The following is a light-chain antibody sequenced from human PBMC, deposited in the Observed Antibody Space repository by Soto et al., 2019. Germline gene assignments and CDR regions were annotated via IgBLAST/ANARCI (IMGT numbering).Light chain of an antibody. CDR1: QSISTY. Sequence: DIQMTQSPSSLSASVGDRVTITCRASQSISTYLNWYQQKPGKAPNLLIYAASSLQSGVPSRFSGSGSGTDFTLTISSLQPEDFATYYCQQSYNSLLLTFGGGTKVEIK. V-gene: IGKV1-39*01. CDR2: AAS. J-gene: IGKJ4*01. CDR3: QQSYNSLLLT.